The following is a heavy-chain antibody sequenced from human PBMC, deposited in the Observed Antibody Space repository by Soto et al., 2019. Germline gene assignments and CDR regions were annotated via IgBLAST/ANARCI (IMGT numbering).Heavy chain of an antibody. D-gene: IGHD6-19*01. V-gene: IGHV4-4*02. CDR1: GGSISTNW. Sequence: QVQLQESGPGLMKPSGTLSLTCAVSGGSISTNWWSWVRQPPGKGLEWIGEIYHSGSTNYNPSLKNRVTMSVYKSQNRLSLTLSSVTAADTAVYYCARHIAVSGTRGFDFWGQGTLVTVSS. J-gene: IGHJ4*02. CDR3: ARHIAVSGTRGFDF. CDR2: IYHSGST.